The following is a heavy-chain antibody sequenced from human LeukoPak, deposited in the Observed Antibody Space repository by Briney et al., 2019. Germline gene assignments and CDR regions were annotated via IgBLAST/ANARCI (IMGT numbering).Heavy chain of an antibody. CDR2: IRYDGSNK. J-gene: IGHJ4*02. Sequence: PGGSLRLSCAASGFTFSSYGMHWVRQAPGKGLEWVAFIRYDGSNKYYADSVKGRFTISRDNSKNTLYLQMNSLRAEDTAVYYCAKAGDFWSGQMDYWGQGTLVTVSS. D-gene: IGHD3-3*01. CDR3: AKAGDFWSGQMDY. CDR1: GFTFSSYG. V-gene: IGHV3-30*02.